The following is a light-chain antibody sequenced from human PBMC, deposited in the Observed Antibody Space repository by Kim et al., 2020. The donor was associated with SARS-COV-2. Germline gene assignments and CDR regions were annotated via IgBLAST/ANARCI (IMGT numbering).Light chain of an antibody. V-gene: IGKV3-20*01. J-gene: IGKJ4*01. CDR2: NAA. CDR1: HSVGNNY. CDR3: HQYAYSPLT. Sequence: SPGEGATLSCSASHSVGNNYLAWYQHIPGPAPRLLIYNAASRATGIPDRFRGSGSGTDFTLIINRLEPDDFAVYYCHQYAYSPLTFGGGTKVDIK.